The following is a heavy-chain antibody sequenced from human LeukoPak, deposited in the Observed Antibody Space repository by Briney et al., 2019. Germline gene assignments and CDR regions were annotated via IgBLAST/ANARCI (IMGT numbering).Heavy chain of an antibody. D-gene: IGHD2-15*01. CDR1: GFIFSSYW. V-gene: IGHV3-7*01. CDR2: IKQDGSEK. CDR3: ARDVVVVVASDSNFNY. J-gene: IGHJ4*02. Sequence: GGSLRLSCAASGFIFSSYWMSWVRQAPGKGLEWVANIKQDGSEKYYVDSVKGRFTISRDNAKNSLYLQMNSLRAEDTAMYYCARDVVVVVASDSNFNYWGQGTLVTVSS.